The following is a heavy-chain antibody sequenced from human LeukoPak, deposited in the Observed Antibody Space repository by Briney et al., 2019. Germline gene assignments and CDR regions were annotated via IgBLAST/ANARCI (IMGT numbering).Heavy chain of an antibody. CDR2: IYPGDSDT. CDR1: GYSFTSYW. CDR3: ARHRSVGATKNWFDP. J-gene: IGHJ5*02. V-gene: IGHV5-51*01. D-gene: IGHD1-26*01. Sequence: GESLKISCKGSGYSFTSYWIGWVRQMPGKGLEWMGIIYPGDSDTRYSPSFQGQVTISVDKSISTAYLQWSSLKASDTAMYYCARHRSVGATKNWFDPWGQGTLVTVSS.